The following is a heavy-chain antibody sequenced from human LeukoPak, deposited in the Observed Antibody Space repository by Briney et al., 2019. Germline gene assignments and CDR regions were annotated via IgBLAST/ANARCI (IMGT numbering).Heavy chain of an antibody. CDR2: IYHSGST. J-gene: IGHJ3*02. CDR3: VRETEKRGVKMFGVVPLASAFDI. CDR1: GGSISSSNW. V-gene: IGHV4-4*02. Sequence: SGTLSLTCAVSGGSISSSNWWSWVRPPPGKGLGWIGEIYHSGSTNYNPSLKSRVTISIDKAKNQFSLKMSSVTAADTAVYYCVRETEKRGVKMFGVVPLASAFDIWGQGTRVTVSS. D-gene: IGHD3-3*01.